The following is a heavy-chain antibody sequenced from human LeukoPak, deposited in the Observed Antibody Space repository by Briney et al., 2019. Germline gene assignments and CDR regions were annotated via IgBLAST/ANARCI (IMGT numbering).Heavy chain of an antibody. D-gene: IGHD2-2*01. CDR3: ARVPPPSSTSFTFDY. Sequence: GGSLRLSCAASGSTFSSYWMHWVRQAPGKGLVGVSRINSDGRSTSYADSVKGRFTISRDNAKNTLYLQMNSLRAEDTAVYYCARVPPPSSTSFTFDYWGRGTLVTVSS. V-gene: IGHV3-74*01. CDR1: GSTFSSYW. J-gene: IGHJ4*02. CDR2: INSDGRST.